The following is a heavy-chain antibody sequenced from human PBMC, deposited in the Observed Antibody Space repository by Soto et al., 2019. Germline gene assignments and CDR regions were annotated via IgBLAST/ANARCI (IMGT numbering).Heavy chain of an antibody. V-gene: IGHV1-24*01. D-gene: IGHD2-15*01. CDR1: GYTLTELS. CDR3: ATDPSGGSSYNWFDP. J-gene: IGHJ5*02. Sequence: ASVKVSCKVSGYTLTELSMHWVRQAPGKGLEWMGGFDPEDGGTIYAQKFQGRVTMTEDTSTDTAYMELSSLRSEDTAVYYCATDPSGGSSYNWFDPWGQGTLVTVSS. CDR2: FDPEDGGT.